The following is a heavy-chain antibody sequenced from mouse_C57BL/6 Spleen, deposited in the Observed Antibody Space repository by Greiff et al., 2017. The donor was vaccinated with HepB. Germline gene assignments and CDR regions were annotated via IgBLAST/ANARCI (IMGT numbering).Heavy chain of an antibody. CDR2: IRLKSDNYAT. CDR1: GFTFSNYW. D-gene: IGHD2-3*01. CDR3: TDGYYFDY. Sequence: VQLKESGGGLVQPGGSMKLSCVASGFTFSNYWMNWVRQSPEKGLEWVAQIRLKSDNYATHYAESVKGRFTISRDDSKSSVYLQMNNLRAEDTGIYYCTDGYYFDYWGQGTTLTVSS. J-gene: IGHJ2*01. V-gene: IGHV6-3*01.